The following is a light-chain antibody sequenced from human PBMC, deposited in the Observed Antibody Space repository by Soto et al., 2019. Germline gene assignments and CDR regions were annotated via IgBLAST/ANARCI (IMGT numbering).Light chain of an antibody. CDR1: SSDVGGYNY. J-gene: IGLJ1*01. V-gene: IGLV2-14*01. CDR2: DVS. Sequence: QSVLTQPASVSGSPGQSITISCTGTSSDVGGYNYVSWYQQHPGKAPKLMIYDVSNRPSGVSNRFSGSKSGNTASLTISGFQAEDEADYYCSSYTSSSTLYYVFGTGTKVTV. CDR3: SSYTSSSTLYYV.